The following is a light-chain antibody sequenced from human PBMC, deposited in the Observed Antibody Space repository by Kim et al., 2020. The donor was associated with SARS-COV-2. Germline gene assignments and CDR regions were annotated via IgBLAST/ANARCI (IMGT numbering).Light chain of an antibody. J-gene: IGLJ3*02. Sequence: QRVTISSTGSSSNIGAGYAVHWYQQLPGTAPKLLIYGNSNRPSGVPDRFSGSKSGTSASLAITGLQAEDEADYYCQSYDSSLSGSVFGGGTQLTVL. CDR2: GNS. V-gene: IGLV1-40*01. CDR3: QSYDSSLSGSV. CDR1: SSNIGAGYA.